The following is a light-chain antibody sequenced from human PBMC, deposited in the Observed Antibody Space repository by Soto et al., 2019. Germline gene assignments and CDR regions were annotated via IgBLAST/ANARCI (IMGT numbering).Light chain of an antibody. CDR3: QQANSFPLT. Sequence: DIQMTQSPSSVSASVGDRVTITCRASQGISSLLAWYQQKPGKAPNLLIHTASSLQSGVPSRFSGSGSGIDFTLTISSLQPEDFATYYGQQANSFPLTFGGGTKVEIK. V-gene: IGKV1-12*01. CDR1: QGISSL. J-gene: IGKJ4*01. CDR2: TAS.